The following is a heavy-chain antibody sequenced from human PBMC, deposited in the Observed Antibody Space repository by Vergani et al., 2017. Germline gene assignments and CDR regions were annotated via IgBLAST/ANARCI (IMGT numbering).Heavy chain of an antibody. D-gene: IGHD6-19*01. V-gene: IGHV4-39*01. CDR3: ARHSTVEWLVKLGWIAP. CDR1: GASIRSSNYY. J-gene: IGHJ5*02. Sequence: QLQLQESGPGLVKPSATLSLTCSVSGASIRSSNYYWGWIRQPPGKGLEWIASIYYSGSTYYNPSLKSRVTISVDTSKNQFSLKLSSVTAADTAVYFCARHSTVEWLVKLGWIAPWGQGILVIVSS. CDR2: IYYSGST.